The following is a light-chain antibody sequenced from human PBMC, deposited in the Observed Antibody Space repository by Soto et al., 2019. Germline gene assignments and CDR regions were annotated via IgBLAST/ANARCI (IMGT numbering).Light chain of an antibody. J-gene: IGKJ4*01. CDR1: QSVSSY. Sequence: VLTQSPADRSFRWGQKANHSSRASQSVSSYLAWYQQKPGQAPRLLIYDASNRATGIPARFSGSGSGTDFTLTISSLEPEDFAVYYCQQRSNWPLTFGGGTEVDI. V-gene: IGKV3-11*01. CDR3: QQRSNWPLT. CDR2: DAS.